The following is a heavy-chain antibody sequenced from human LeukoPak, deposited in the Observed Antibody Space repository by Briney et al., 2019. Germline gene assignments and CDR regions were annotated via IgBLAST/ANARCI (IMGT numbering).Heavy chain of an antibody. V-gene: IGHV3-7*03. Sequence: GGSLRLSCTASGFTFNDYWMTWVRQTPGKGLEWLANINKDGSAKNYVDSVKGRFTISRDNAVNSLYLQMNSLRAEDTAFYYCAKDRSYGSGSYWLDFDYWGQGTLVTVSS. CDR3: AKDRSYGSGSYWLDFDY. CDR1: GFTFNDYW. D-gene: IGHD3-10*01. J-gene: IGHJ4*02. CDR2: INKDGSAK.